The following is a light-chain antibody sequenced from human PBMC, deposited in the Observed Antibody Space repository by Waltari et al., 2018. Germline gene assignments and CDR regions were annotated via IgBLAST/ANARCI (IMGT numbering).Light chain of an antibody. J-gene: IGLJ1*01. V-gene: IGLV7-43*01. CDR3: LLYFGGSYV. CDR2: NTI. Sequence: QTVVTQEPSLTVSPGGTVTLTCASSTGAVASDYSPNWFQQKPGQAPRALIYNTIRKYSWTPARFSGSLLGGKAALTLSGVQPEDEAEYYCLLYFGGSYVFGGGTKVTVL. CDR1: TGAVASDYS.